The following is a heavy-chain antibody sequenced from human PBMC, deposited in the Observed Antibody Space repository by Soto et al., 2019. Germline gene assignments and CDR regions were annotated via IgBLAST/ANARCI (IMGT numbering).Heavy chain of an antibody. V-gene: IGHV4-39*01. CDR2: IYYSGNT. CDR3: ARHVGGYYYYMDV. Sequence: QLQLQESGPGLVKPSETLSLTCTVSGGSVSSGSYYWGWIRQPPGKGLEWIGSIYYSGNTYYNPSRKIRVTISVDTSKNQFSLKLSSVTAADTDVYYCARHVGGYYYYMDVWGKGTTVTVSS. CDR1: GGSVSSGSYY. J-gene: IGHJ6*03. D-gene: IGHD2-15*01.